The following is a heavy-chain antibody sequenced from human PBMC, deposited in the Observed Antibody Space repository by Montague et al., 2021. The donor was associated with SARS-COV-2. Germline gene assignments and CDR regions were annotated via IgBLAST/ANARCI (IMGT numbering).Heavy chain of an antibody. J-gene: IGHJ4*02. D-gene: IGHD1-1*01. V-gene: IGHV4-59*01. Sequence: SETLSLTCEVSGDSISSYYWSWIRQSPGKGLEWIGYVHYTGSTEYNTSLKTRVTLSRDTPRNNFSLKLWSVTAADTAVYYCARAQNTCFIANCVNYFEFWGLGALVTVSS. CDR3: ARAQNTCFIANCVNYFEF. CDR1: GDSISSYY. CDR2: VHYTGST.